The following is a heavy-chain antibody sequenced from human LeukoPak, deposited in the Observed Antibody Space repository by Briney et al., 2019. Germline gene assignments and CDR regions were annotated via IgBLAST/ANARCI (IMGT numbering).Heavy chain of an antibody. Sequence: GASVKVSCKASGYTFTSYDINWVRQATGQGLDWMGWMNPNSGNTGYAQKFQGRVTMTRNTSISTAYMELSSLRSEDTAVYYCARGSRGFTIFGVVTTQYYFDYWGQGTLVTVSS. CDR1: GYTFTSYD. CDR2: MNPNSGNT. CDR3: ARGSRGFTIFGVVTTQYYFDY. D-gene: IGHD3-3*01. J-gene: IGHJ4*02. V-gene: IGHV1-8*01.